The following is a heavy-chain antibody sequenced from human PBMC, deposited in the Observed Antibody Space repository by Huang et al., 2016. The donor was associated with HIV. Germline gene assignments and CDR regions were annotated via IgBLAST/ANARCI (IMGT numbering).Heavy chain of an antibody. CDR2: IYWDDEM. CDR1: GFSLSAGEVG. Sequence: QITLKESGPTLVKPTQTLTLTCTFSGFSLSAGEVGVGWIRQPPGKALEWLALIYWDDEMRYSPSLQSRLTITKDSSINQVVLTMTNMDPMDTATYYCAHSAYDTSGYFFRMHFDFWGQGTLVTVSS. CDR3: AHSAYDTSGYFFRMHFDF. V-gene: IGHV2-5*02. D-gene: IGHD3-22*01. J-gene: IGHJ4*02.